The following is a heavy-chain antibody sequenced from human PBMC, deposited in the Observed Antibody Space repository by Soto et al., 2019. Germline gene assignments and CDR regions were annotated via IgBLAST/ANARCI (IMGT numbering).Heavy chain of an antibody. Sequence: QVQLVESGGGVVQPGTSLRLSCVASGFTFSASGMHWVRQTPGKGLEWVAIIWFDGSEQYYADSVKGRFTVSRDNPGSTLFLQMNDLRTEDTAMYYCARDLNTGYVGDYWGQGALVVVSS. V-gene: IGHV3-33*01. CDR3: ARDLNTGYVGDY. CDR2: IWFDGSEQ. CDR1: GFTFSASG. J-gene: IGHJ4*02. D-gene: IGHD5-12*01.